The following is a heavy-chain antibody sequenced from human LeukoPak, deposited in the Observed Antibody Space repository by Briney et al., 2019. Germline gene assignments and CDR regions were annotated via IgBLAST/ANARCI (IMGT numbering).Heavy chain of an antibody. CDR1: GYTFTGYY. Sequence: SVTVSCKASGYTFTGYYMHWVRQAPGQGLEWMGGIIPIFGTANYAQKFQGRVTITADESTSTAYMELSSLRSEDTAVYYCASPGLGTGYSSSWDFDYWGQGPLVTVSS. D-gene: IGHD6-13*01. V-gene: IGHV1-69*13. J-gene: IGHJ4*02. CDR3: ASPGLGTGYSSSWDFDY. CDR2: IIPIFGTA.